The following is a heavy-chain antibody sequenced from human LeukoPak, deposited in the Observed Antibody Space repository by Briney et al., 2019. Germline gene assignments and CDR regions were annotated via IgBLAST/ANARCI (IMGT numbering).Heavy chain of an antibody. CDR2: IYPGDSDT. V-gene: IGHV5-51*01. CDR1: GYSFTSYW. Sequence: GESLKISCKGSGYSFTSYWIGWVRQLPGKGLELMGIIYPGDSDTRYSPSFQGQVTISADKSISTAYLQWSSLKASDTAMYYCARLLRGPTAPPSYFDYWGQGTLVTVSS. D-gene: IGHD3-10*01. J-gene: IGHJ4*02. CDR3: ARLLRGPTAPPSYFDY.